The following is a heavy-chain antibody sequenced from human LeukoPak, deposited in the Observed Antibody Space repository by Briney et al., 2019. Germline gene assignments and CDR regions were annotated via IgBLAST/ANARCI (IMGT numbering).Heavy chain of an antibody. CDR2: ISSSSSYI. D-gene: IGHD1-14*01. CDR3: ARDGAGIGFDP. J-gene: IGHJ5*02. Sequence: GGSLRLSCAASGFTFSSYSMNWVRQAPGKGLEWVSSISSSSSYIYYADSVKGRFTISRDNAKNSLYLQMNNLRAEDTAVYYCARDGAGIGFDPWGQGTLVTVSS. V-gene: IGHV3-21*01. CDR1: GFTFSSYS.